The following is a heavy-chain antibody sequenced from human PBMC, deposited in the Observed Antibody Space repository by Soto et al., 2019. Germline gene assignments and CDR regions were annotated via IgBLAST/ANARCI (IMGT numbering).Heavy chain of an antibody. J-gene: IGHJ4*02. CDR3: ASLPAGIAAAGTSYFDY. V-gene: IGHV4-39*01. CDR2: IYYSGST. Sequence: TSETLSLTCTVSGGSISSSSYYWGWIRQPPGKGLEWIGSIYYSGSTYYNPSLKSRVTISVDTSKNQFSLKLSSVTAADTAVYYCASLPAGIAAAGTSYFDYWGQGTLVTVSS. D-gene: IGHD6-13*01. CDR1: GGSISSSSYY.